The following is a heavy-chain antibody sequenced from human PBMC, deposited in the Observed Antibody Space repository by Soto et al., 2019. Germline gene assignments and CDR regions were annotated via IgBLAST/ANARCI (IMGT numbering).Heavy chain of an antibody. Sequence: QVQLVESGGGLVKPGGSLRLSCAASGFTFSDYYMSWIRQAPGKGLEWVSYISSSSSYTNYADSVKGRFTISRDNAKNSLYLEMNSLRAEDTAVYYCAREGPGYCTNDIWGQGTMVTVSS. J-gene: IGHJ3*02. V-gene: IGHV3-11*06. CDR3: AREGPGYCTNDI. CDR2: ISSSSSYT. D-gene: IGHD2-8*01. CDR1: GFTFSDYY.